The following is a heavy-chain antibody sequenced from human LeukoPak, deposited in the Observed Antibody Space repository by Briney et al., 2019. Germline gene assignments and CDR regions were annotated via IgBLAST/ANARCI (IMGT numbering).Heavy chain of an antibody. Sequence: NPSETLSLTCTVSGGSISSTIYYWGWIRQPPGKGLEWIGSIYYSGITFYNPSLKSRVTISVDTSKNQFSLKLNSVTAADTAVYYCASISSSGWHNMAKDWGQGTLVTVSS. CDR2: IYYSGIT. V-gene: IGHV4-39*01. J-gene: IGHJ4*02. CDR1: GGSISSTIYY. D-gene: IGHD6-19*01. CDR3: ASISSSGWHNMAKD.